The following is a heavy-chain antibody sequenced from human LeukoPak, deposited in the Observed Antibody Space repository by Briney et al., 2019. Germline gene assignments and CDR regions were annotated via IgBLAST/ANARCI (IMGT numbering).Heavy chain of an antibody. V-gene: IGHV5-51*01. CDR2: IYPGDSDT. Sequence: GESLKISCKASGYTFISYWIGWVRQMPGKGLEWMGIIYPGDSDTRYSPPFQGQVTISADRSISTAYLQWSSLKASDTAMYYCARLGYSGYDYRNNWFDPWGQGTLVTVSS. D-gene: IGHD5-12*01. J-gene: IGHJ5*02. CDR3: ARLGYSGYDYRNNWFDP. CDR1: GYTFISYW.